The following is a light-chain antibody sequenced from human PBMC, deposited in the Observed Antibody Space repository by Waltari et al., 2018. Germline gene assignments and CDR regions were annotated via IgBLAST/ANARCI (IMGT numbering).Light chain of an antibody. Sequence: QSVLTQPPSVSEAPRQRVTISCSGSNSNVGKNAVNWFQHLPGKAPKLLIYYDDLVASGVSDRFSGSKSGTSASLAISGLQSEDEAEYYCAAWDEILKVVVFGGGTKLTVL. CDR3: AAWDEILKVVV. CDR1: NSNVGKNA. CDR2: YDD. J-gene: IGLJ2*01. V-gene: IGLV1-36*01.